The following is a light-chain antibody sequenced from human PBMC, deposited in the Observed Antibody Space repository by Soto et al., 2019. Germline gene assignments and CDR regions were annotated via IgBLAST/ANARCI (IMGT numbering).Light chain of an antibody. CDR2: AAS. CDR1: QGISSS. J-gene: IGKJ2*01. CDR3: QQYNDFQYS. V-gene: IGKV1-9*01. Sequence: IQLTQSPSSLSASVGDRVTITCRASQGISSSLAWYQQQPGKAPKLLIYAASTLQSGVPSRFSGSGSGTDFTLTISSLQPEDFATYFCQQYNDFQYSFGPGTKLDI.